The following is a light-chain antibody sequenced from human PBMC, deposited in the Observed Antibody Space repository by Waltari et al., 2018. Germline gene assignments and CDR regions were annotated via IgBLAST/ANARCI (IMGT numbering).Light chain of an antibody. CDR3: QQYNSYPYT. CDR1: QSISSW. Sequence: DIQMTQSASTLSASVGDIDTNTCRSSQSISSWLAWYQQKPGKAPKLLIYKASSLESGVPSRFSGSGSGTEFTLTISSLQPDDFATYYCQQYNSYPYTFGQGTKLEIK. V-gene: IGKV1-5*03. J-gene: IGKJ2*01. CDR2: KAS.